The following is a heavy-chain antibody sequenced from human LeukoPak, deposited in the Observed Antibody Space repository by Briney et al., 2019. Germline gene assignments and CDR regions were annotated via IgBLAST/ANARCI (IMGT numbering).Heavy chain of an antibody. D-gene: IGHD2-2*01. CDR2: IYYSGST. Sequence: SETLSLTCTVSGGSISSYYWSWIRQPPGKGLEWIGDIYYSGSTNYNPSLKSRVTISVDTSKNQFSLKLSSVTAADTAVYYCARTLSSTSSDFDYWGQGTLVTVSS. J-gene: IGHJ4*02. CDR1: GGSISSYY. V-gene: IGHV4-59*01. CDR3: ARTLSSTSSDFDY.